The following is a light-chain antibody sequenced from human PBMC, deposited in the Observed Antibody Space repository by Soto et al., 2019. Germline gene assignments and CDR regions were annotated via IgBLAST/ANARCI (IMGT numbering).Light chain of an antibody. V-gene: IGKV3D-15*01. J-gene: IGKJ4*01. CDR3: QRYTHSIT. CDR2: GAS. CDR1: QSVSSN. Sequence: EVVMTQSPATLSVSPGERATLSCRAGQSVSSNLAWYQQKPGQAPRLLIYGASTRATGIPGRFSGSGSVTEFPLIISSLQSDDFAGYYCQRYTHSITIGRGPKPEIK.